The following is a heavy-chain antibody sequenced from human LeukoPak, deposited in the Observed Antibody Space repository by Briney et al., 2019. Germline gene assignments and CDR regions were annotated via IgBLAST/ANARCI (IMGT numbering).Heavy chain of an antibody. V-gene: IGHV3-30-3*01. CDR3: AREGYYSSGSPPSLYFDY. Sequence: GGSLRLSCAASGFTFRNYVIHWVRQAPGKGLEWVAVTSSDLNVKLYADSVKGRFTISRDNSRSTLYLQMNSLRPEDTAIYYCAREGYYSSGSPPSLYFDYWGQGTLVTVSS. CDR2: TSSDLNVK. J-gene: IGHJ4*02. CDR1: GFTFRNYV. D-gene: IGHD3-10*01.